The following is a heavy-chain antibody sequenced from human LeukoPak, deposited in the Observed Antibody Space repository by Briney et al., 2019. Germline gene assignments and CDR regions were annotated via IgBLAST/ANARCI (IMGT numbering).Heavy chain of an antibody. CDR2: FSSSSNII. D-gene: IGHD1-1*01. CDR1: GFTFSIYS. CDR3: ARAHYGTASPAGGL. Sequence: GGSLRLSCAASGFTFSIYSMNWVRQAPGKGLEWVSYFSSSSNIIYYADSVKGRFTISRDNAKNSLYLQMNSLRAEDTAVYYCARAHYGTASPAGGLWGQGTLVTVSS. V-gene: IGHV3-48*04. J-gene: IGHJ4*02.